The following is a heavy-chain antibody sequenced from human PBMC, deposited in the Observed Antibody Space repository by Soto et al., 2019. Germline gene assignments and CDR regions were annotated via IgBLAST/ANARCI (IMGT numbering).Heavy chain of an antibody. J-gene: IGHJ6*03. CDR1: GFTFSSYG. Sequence: GGSLRLSCAASGFTFSSYGMHWVRQAPGKGLEWVAVISYDGSNKYYADSVKGRFTISRDNSKNTLYLQMNSLRAEDTAVYYCAKVGDCSGGSCYQPIPENYYYYYYYMDVWGKGTTVTVSS. V-gene: IGHV3-30*18. CDR3: AKVGDCSGGSCYQPIPENYYYYYYYMDV. D-gene: IGHD2-15*01. CDR2: ISYDGSNK.